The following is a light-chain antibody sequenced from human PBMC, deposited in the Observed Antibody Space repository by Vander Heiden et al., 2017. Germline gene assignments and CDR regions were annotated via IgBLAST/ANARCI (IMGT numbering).Light chain of an antibody. Sequence: SYVLTQPPSSSGAPGQTAKITCGGNNIGSNSVHWYQQKPGEAPVLVVYDDSDRPSGVPEGFSGSNSGNTATLTNSRVEAGDEADYYCQVWDSSSDPVVFGGGTKLTVL. V-gene: IGLV3-21*02. J-gene: IGLJ2*01. CDR2: DDS. CDR3: QVWDSSSDPVV. CDR1: NIGSNS.